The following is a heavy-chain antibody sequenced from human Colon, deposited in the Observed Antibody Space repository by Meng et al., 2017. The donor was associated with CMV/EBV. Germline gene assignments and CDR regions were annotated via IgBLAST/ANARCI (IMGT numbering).Heavy chain of an antibody. Sequence: QVQLQQSAARRPKPSQTLSPHWAISGDSVANTGAAWNWVRQSPSRGLEWLGRTYYRSQWHNNYAESVRSRITINPDTSKNQFSLQLKSVTPEDTAVYYCARDPEYSYSILDTWGQGTLVTVSS. J-gene: IGHJ5*02. CDR2: TYYRSQWHN. V-gene: IGHV6-1*01. D-gene: IGHD1-26*01. CDR1: GDSVANTGAA. CDR3: ARDPEYSYSILDT.